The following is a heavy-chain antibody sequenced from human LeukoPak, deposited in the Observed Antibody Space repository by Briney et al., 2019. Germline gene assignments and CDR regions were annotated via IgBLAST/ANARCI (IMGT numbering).Heavy chain of an antibody. CDR1: GGSISSYY. CDR3: AMTRGSYLAGGGYGYFDY. Sequence: PSETLSLTCTVSGGSISSYYWSWIRQPPGKGLEWIGYIYYSGSTNYNPSLKSRVTISVDTSKNQFSLKLSSVTAADTAVYYCAMTRGSYLAGGGYGYFDYWGQGTLVTVSS. V-gene: IGHV4-59*08. D-gene: IGHD1-26*01. CDR2: IYYSGST. J-gene: IGHJ4*02.